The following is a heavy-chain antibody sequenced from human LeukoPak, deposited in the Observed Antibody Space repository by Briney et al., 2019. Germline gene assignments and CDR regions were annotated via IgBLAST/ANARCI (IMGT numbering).Heavy chain of an antibody. J-gene: IGHJ4*02. CDR1: GYTFTGYY. Sequence: ASVKVSCKASGYTFTGYYMHWVRQAPGQGLERMGWINPNSGGTNYAQKFQGRVTMTRDTSISTAYMELSRLRSDDTAVYYCARDCSSTSCFDYWGQGTLVTVSS. CDR3: ARDCSSTSCFDY. CDR2: INPNSGGT. D-gene: IGHD2-2*01. V-gene: IGHV1-2*02.